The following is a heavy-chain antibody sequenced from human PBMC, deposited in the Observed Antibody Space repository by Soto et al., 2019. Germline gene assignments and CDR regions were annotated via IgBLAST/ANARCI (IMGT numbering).Heavy chain of an antibody. CDR2: VSGSGGTT. Sequence: EVQLLESGGGLVQPGGSLRLSCVASGFTFSTCAMSWVCQAPREGLEWVSVVSGSGGTTYYADSVKGRFTISRDNSKNTLYLQMNSLRAEDSATYYCARYCSPTSCTIRYGMDVWGQGTTVTVSS. D-gene: IGHD2-2*01. CDR1: GFTFSTCA. CDR3: ARYCSPTSCTIRYGMDV. J-gene: IGHJ6*02. V-gene: IGHV3-23*01.